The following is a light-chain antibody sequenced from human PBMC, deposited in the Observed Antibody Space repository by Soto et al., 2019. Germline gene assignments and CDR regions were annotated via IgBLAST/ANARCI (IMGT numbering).Light chain of an antibody. CDR2: DVS. CDR1: SSDVGGYNY. Sequence: QSALTQPRSASGSPGQSVTISCTGTSSDVGGYNYVAWYQQHPGKAPKLMIYDVSKRPSGVPDRFSGSKSGNTASLTISGLQAEDEADDYCCSYAGSYTYVFGTGTKVTVL. CDR3: CSYAGSYTYV. V-gene: IGLV2-11*01. J-gene: IGLJ1*01.